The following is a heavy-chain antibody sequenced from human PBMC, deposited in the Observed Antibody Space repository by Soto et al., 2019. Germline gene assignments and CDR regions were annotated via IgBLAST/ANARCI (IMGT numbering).Heavy chain of an antibody. CDR1: GGSMRSYY. CDR3: AGIGEDVYYGMDV. CDR2: IYSRGDT. D-gene: IGHD2-21*01. J-gene: IGHJ6*02. Sequence: LSLTCSVSGGSMRSYYWNWLRQPAGKGLEWIGRIYSRGDTNYNPSVKSRVTMSVDTSKNEFSLRLNSVTAADTAVYYCAGIGEDVYYGMDVWGQGTTVTVSS. V-gene: IGHV4-4*07.